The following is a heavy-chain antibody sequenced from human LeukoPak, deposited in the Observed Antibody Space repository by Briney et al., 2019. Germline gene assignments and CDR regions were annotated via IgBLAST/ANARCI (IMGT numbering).Heavy chain of an antibody. Sequence: GGSPRLSCAASGFTFSSYWMHWVRQAPGKGLVWVSSINSGGSSTTYADSVKGRFTISRDNAKNTLYLQMNSLRAEDTAVYYCARDRGSTFDYWGQGTLVTVSS. J-gene: IGHJ4*02. CDR3: ARDRGSTFDY. D-gene: IGHD3-10*01. V-gene: IGHV3-74*01. CDR1: GFTFSSYW. CDR2: INSGGSST.